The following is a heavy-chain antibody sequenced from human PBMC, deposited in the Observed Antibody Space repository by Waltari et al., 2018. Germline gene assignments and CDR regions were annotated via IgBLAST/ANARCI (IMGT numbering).Heavy chain of an antibody. Sequence: QVQMVQSGAEVKKPGSSVKVSCKASGGTISSYAISWVRQALGQGLEWMGGIIPIFGTANYAQKFQGRVTITADESTSTAYMELSSLRSEDTAVYYCAREEMATMGWGQGTLVTVSS. CDR1: GGTISSYA. D-gene: IGHD5-12*01. CDR3: AREEMATMG. V-gene: IGHV1-69*01. J-gene: IGHJ4*02. CDR2: IIPIFGTA.